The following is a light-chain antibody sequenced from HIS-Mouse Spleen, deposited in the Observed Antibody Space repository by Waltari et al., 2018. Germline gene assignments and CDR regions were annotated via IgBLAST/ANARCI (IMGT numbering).Light chain of an antibody. CDR1: SPNIGTNT. J-gene: IGLJ2*01. CDR3: AAWDDSLNGPV. CDR2: SNN. V-gene: IGLV1-44*01. Sequence: QSVLTQPPSASGTPGQRVTISCSGSSPNIGTNTLNWYQQLPGPAPKLLIYSNNQRPSGVPDRFSGSKSGTSASLAISGLQSEDEADYYCAAWDDSLNGPVFGGGTKLTVL.